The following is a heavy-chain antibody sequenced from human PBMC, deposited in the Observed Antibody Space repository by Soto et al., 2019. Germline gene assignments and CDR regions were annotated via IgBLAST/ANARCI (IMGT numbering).Heavy chain of an antibody. CDR3: VRLYCSGGSCSWFDP. Sequence: PSETLSLTCTVTGASVINDYWNWIRQPPGKGLEWIGFVYDSGSTSYNSSLKSRLTISVDTSKNQFSLKLSSVTAADTAIYYCVRLYCSGGSCSWFDPWGQGTLVTVS. V-gene: IGHV4-59*02. CDR2: VYDSGST. D-gene: IGHD2-15*01. J-gene: IGHJ5*02. CDR1: GASVINDY.